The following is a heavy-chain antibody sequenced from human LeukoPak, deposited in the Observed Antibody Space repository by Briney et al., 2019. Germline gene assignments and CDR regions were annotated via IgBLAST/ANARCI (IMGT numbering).Heavy chain of an antibody. J-gene: IGHJ4*02. D-gene: IGHD7-27*01. CDR1: GYTFSDYY. CDR3: ARVSTGGPRRHFDY. Sequence: GASVKVSCKASGYTFSDYYIHWVRQAPGQGLEWMGWIDPNSGGTKYEQTFQGRVTMTRDTSISTAYMELSRLRSDDTAVYYCARVSTGGPRRHFDYWGQGTLVTVSS. V-gene: IGHV1-2*02. CDR2: IDPNSGGT.